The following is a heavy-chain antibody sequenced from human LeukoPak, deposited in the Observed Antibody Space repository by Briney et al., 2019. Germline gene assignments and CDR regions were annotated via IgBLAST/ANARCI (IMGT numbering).Heavy chain of an antibody. V-gene: IGHV3-53*01. D-gene: IGHD6-6*01. CDR1: WFTVSSNY. J-gene: IGHJ3*02. CDR3: ARLSIAARPGAFDI. CDR2: IYSGGST. Sequence: GGSLRLSCAASWFTVSSNYMSWVRQAPGKGLEWVSVIYSGGSTYYADSVKGRFTISRDNSKNTLYLQMNSLRAEDTAVYYCARLSIAARPGAFDIWGQGTMVTVSS.